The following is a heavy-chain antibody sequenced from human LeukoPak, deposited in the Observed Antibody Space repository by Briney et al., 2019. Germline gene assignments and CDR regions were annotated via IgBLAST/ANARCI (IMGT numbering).Heavy chain of an antibody. CDR2: ISGRGGRT. D-gene: IGHD3-10*01. Sequence: GGSLRLSCAASGFTFSSYGMSWVRQAPGKGLEWVSGISGRGGRTYFGDSVKGRFAISRDNSKNKLYLQMSSLKTEDTAVYYCSWIRGALGYYYMDVWGKGTPVTISS. CDR1: GFTFSSYG. CDR3: SWIRGALGYYYMDV. J-gene: IGHJ6*03. V-gene: IGHV3-23*01.